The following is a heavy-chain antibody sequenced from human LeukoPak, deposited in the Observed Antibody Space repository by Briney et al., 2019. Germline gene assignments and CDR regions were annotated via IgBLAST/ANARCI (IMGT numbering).Heavy chain of an antibody. J-gene: IGHJ5*02. CDR3: ARPLSWEMAIDH. Sequence: SETLSLTCAVYGGSFSGYYWSWIRQPPGKGLEWIGEINHSGSTNYNPSLKSRVTISVDTSKNQFSLKLSSVTAADTAVYYCARPLSWEMAIDHWGQGTLVTVSS. CDR2: INHSGST. CDR1: GGSFSGYY. V-gene: IGHV4-34*01. D-gene: IGHD5-24*01.